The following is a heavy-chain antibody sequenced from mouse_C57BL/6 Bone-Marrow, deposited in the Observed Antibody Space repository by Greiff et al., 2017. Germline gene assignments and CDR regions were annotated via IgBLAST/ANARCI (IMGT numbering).Heavy chain of an antibody. J-gene: IGHJ3*01. CDR1: GFNIKDYY. CDR2: IDPEDGET. Sequence: VQLKQSGAELVKPGASVKLSCTASGFNIKDYYMHWVKQRTEQGLEWIGRIDPEDGETKYAPKFQGKATITADTSSNTAYLQLSSLTSEDTAVYYGATALYDGYYGGWFAYWGQGTLVTVSA. V-gene: IGHV14-2*01. D-gene: IGHD2-3*01. CDR3: ATALYDGYYGGWFAY.